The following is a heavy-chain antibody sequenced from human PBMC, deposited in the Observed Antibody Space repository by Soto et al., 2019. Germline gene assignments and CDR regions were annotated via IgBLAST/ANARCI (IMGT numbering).Heavy chain of an antibody. D-gene: IGHD2-2*01. CDR3: ARLLGCSTTSCYSIWFDP. CDR2: IDYSGNT. V-gene: IGHV4-61*01. J-gene: IGHJ5*02. CDR1: GGSVSSGSYY. Sequence: PSETLSLTCTVSGGSVSSGSYYWSWIRQPPGKGLEWIGYIDYSGNTNYNPSLKSRVTISADTSKNQVSLNLSSVTAADTAVYYCARLLGCSTTSCYSIWFDPWGQGTLVTVSS.